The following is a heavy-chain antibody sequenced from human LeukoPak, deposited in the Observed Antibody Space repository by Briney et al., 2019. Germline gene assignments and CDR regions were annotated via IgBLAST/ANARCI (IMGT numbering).Heavy chain of an antibody. V-gene: IGHV1-69*05. CDR2: IIPIFGTA. D-gene: IGHD1-1*01. J-gene: IGHJ4*02. CDR1: GGTFSSYA. CDR3: ARGPELERFDY. Sequence: ASVKVSCKASGGTFSSYAISWVRQAPGQGLEWMGGIIPIFGTANYAQKFQGRVTITTDESTSTPYMELSSLRSEDTAVYYCARGPELERFDYWGQGTLVTVSS.